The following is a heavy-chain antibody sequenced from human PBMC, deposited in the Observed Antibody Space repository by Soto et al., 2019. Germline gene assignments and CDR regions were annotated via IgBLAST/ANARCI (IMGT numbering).Heavy chain of an antibody. J-gene: IGHJ6*02. CDR1: GGSFSCYY. D-gene: IGHD2-2*01. CDR2: INHSGST. V-gene: IGHV4-34*01. Sequence: TSETLSLTCAVYGGSFSCYYWSWIRQPPGKGLEWIGEINHSGSTNYNPSLKSRVTISVDTSKNQFSLKLSSVTAADTAVYYCASHPAAMEVYYGMDVWGQGTTVTVS. CDR3: ASHPAAMEVYYGMDV.